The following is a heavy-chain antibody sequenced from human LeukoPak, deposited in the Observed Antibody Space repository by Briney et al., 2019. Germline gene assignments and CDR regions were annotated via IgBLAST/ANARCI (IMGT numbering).Heavy chain of an antibody. CDR2: IKQDGSEK. CDR1: GFTFSSYW. J-gene: IGHJ4*02. D-gene: IGHD3-10*01. CDR3: AKDRATVRGVSSYYFDY. V-gene: IGHV3-7*03. Sequence: GGSLRLSCAASGFTFSSYWMSWVRQAPGKGLEWVANIKQDGSEKYYVDSVKGRFTISRDNAKNSLYLQMNSLRAEDTAVYYCAKDRATVRGVSSYYFDYWGQGTLVTVSS.